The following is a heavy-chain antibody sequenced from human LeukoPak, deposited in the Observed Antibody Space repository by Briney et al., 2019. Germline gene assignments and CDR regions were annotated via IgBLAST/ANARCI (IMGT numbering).Heavy chain of an antibody. D-gene: IGHD4-17*01. CDR1: GGTFSSYT. V-gene: IGHV1-69*02. CDR2: IIPILGIA. J-gene: IGHJ4*02. CDR3: AVYGDQGDYFDY. Sequence: SVKDSCKASGGTFSSYTISWVRQAPGQGLEWMGRIIPILGIANYAQKFQGRVTITADKSTSTAYMELSSLRSEDTAVYYCAVYGDQGDYFDYWGQGTLVTVSS.